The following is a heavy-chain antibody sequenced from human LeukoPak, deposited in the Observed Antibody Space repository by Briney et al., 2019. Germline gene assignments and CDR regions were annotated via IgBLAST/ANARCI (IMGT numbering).Heavy chain of an antibody. J-gene: IGHJ1*01. CDR2: IKQDESKK. Sequence: GGSLRLSCAASGFTFSSYWMSWVRQAPGKGLEWVANIKQDESKKYYVDSVKGRFTISRDNAKNSLYLQMNSLRAEDTAVYYCARDSYGDYPEYFQHWGQGTLVTVSS. D-gene: IGHD4-17*01. CDR1: GFTFSSYW. CDR3: ARDSYGDYPEYFQH. V-gene: IGHV3-7*01.